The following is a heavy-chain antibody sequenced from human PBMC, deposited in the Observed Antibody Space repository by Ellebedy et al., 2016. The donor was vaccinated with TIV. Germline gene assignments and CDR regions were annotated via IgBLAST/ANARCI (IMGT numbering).Heavy chain of an antibody. CDR1: GFSLTTSGMC. CDR2: IDWDDDK. Sequence: SGPTLVKPTQTLTLTCTFSGFSLTTSGMCVSWIRQPPGKALEWLARIDWDDDKYYNTVLRTRLTISKDTSKNQVVLTMTNMDPVDTATYYWARMARSSGWVRCDYWGQGILVTVSS. D-gene: IGHD6-19*01. CDR3: ARMARSSGWVRCDY. J-gene: IGHJ4*02. V-gene: IGHV2-70*11.